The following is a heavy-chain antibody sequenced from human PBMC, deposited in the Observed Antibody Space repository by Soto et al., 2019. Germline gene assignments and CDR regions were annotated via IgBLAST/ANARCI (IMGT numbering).Heavy chain of an antibody. V-gene: IGHV4-39*01. CDR1: GASISTNHHN. CDR2: IHYRGDT. Sequence: PEETLSLTCTVSGASISTNHHNWAWVRQPPGKGLEWMGNIHYRGDTYFNPSLGSRLSMSVDTSKNQFSLKLTSVTAADTAVYYCARLPTGYPNWFDPWGQGTLVTVSS. CDR3: ARLPTGYPNWFDP. D-gene: IGHD3-9*01. J-gene: IGHJ5*02.